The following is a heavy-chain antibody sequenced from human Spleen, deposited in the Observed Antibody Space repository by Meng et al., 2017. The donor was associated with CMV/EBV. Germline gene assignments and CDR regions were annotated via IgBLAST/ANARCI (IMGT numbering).Heavy chain of an antibody. CDR2: INHSGST. Sequence: LSRTCAVYGGSFSGYYWSRIHQPPGKGLGWIGEINHSGSTNYNPSLKSRVTISVDTSKNQFSLKLSSVTAADTTVYYCARGHSNSVWGQGTLVTGSS. J-gene: IGHJ4*02. D-gene: IGHD4-11*01. CDR1: GGSFSGYY. V-gene: IGHV4-34*01. CDR3: ARGHSNSV.